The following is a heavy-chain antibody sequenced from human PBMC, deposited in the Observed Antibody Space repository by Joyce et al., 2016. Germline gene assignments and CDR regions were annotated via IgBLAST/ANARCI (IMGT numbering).Heavy chain of an antibody. D-gene: IGHD6-6*01. CDR3: ARATIAPRTRAFDI. CDR2: IYPGDSDT. Sequence: DVQLVQSGAEVKKPGESLKISCQGSGYSYTGYWIAWVRQMPGKGLGWMGIIYPGDSDTTYSPSFQGQVTISVDKSISTAYLQWSTLKASDTSIYYCARATIAPRTRAFDIWGQGTMVTVSS. V-gene: IGHV5-51*01. CDR1: GYSYTGYW. J-gene: IGHJ3*02.